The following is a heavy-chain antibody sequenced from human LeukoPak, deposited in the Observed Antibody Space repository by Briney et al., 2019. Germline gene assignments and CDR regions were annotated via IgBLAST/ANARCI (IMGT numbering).Heavy chain of an antibody. CDR1: GFSLSKYW. V-gene: IGHV3-7*01. J-gene: IGHJ5*02. CDR2: IKQDGSEK. Sequence: GGSLTLSCAASGFSLSKYWMSWARQAPGKGLDWVANIKQDGSEKYYVDSVKGRFTISRDNAKNSLYLQMNSLRAEDTALYYCAKAGTYETTWYHWGQGTLVTVSS. CDR3: AKAGTYETTWYH. D-gene: IGHD1-7*01.